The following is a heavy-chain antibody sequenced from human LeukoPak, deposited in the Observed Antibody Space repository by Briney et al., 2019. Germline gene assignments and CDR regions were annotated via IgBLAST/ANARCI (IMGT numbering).Heavy chain of an antibody. J-gene: IGHJ3*02. V-gene: IGHV4-34*10. D-gene: IGHD6-13*01. CDR1: GGSFNIYY. Sequence: SETLSLTCAVYGGSFNIYYWTWIRQPPGQGLEWIGEIDHSGRTNYNPSLKSRVTMSVETSKNQFSLKLSSVTAADTAVYYCARYKGARYSSSWYNAFDIWGQGTMVTVSS. CDR2: IDHSGRT. CDR3: ARYKGARYSSSWYNAFDI.